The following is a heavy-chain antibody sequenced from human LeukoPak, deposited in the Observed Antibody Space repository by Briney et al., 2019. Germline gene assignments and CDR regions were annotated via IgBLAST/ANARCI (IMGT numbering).Heavy chain of an antibody. Sequence: PGGSLRLSCAVSGFTFSSYGMHWVRQAPGKGLEWVSSISSSSSYIYSADSVKGRFTISRDNAKNLLYLQMNSLRAEDTAVYYCARDHVGGIYYYLDVWGKGTTVTVSS. V-gene: IGHV3-21*01. CDR3: ARDHVGGIYYYLDV. D-gene: IGHD3-10*01. CDR2: ISSSSSYI. J-gene: IGHJ6*03. CDR1: GFTFSSYG.